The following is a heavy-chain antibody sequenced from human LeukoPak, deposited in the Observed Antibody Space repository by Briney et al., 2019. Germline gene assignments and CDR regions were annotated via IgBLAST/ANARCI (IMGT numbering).Heavy chain of an antibody. J-gene: IGHJ4*02. D-gene: IGHD4-23*01. CDR2: INYRGST. CDR1: GGSINSYY. Sequence: SETLSLTSTVSGGSINSYYWSWIRQPPGKGLEWIGYINYRGSTNYNPSLKSRVTISVDTSKNQFSLKLTSVTAADTAVYYCARDVGGNLDYWGQGSLVSVSS. V-gene: IGHV4-59*01. CDR3: ARDVGGNLDY.